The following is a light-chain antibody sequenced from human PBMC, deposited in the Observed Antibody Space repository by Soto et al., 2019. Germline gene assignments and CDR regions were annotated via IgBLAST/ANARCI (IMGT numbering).Light chain of an antibody. Sequence: QSVLTQPPSASGTPGQRVTISCSGSSSNIGSNYVYWYQQLPGTGPKLLIDRNNQRPSGVPDRFSGSKSGTSASLAISGLRSEDEADYYCAAWDDSLSVVFGGGTKLTVL. CDR2: RNN. CDR1: SSNIGSNY. V-gene: IGLV1-47*01. CDR3: AAWDDSLSVV. J-gene: IGLJ2*01.